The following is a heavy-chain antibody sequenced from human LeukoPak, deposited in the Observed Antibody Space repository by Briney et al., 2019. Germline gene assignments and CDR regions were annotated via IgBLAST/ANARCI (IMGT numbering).Heavy chain of an antibody. V-gene: IGHV3-30*18. CDR1: GFTFSSYG. Sequence: PGRSLRLSCAASGFTFSSYGMHWVRQAPGKGLEWVAVISYDGSNKYYADSVKGRFTISRDNSKNTLYLQMNRLTAEDTAVYYCAKDRPELELRKLRYYFDYWGQGTLVTVSS. J-gene: IGHJ4*02. D-gene: IGHD1-7*01. CDR3: AKDRPELELRKLRYYFDY. CDR2: ISYDGSNK.